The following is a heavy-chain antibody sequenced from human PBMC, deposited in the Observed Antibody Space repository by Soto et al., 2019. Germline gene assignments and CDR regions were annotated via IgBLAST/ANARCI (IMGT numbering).Heavy chain of an antibody. CDR2: TSSSSSYT. V-gene: IGHV3-11*06. CDR3: ARDRYYDSQNYYYYGMDV. CDR1: GFTFSDYY. D-gene: IGHD3-22*01. J-gene: IGHJ6*02. Sequence: GESLKISCAASGFTFSDYYMSWIRQAPGKGLEWVSYTSSSSSYTNYADSVKGRFTISRDNAKNSLYLQMNSLRAEDTAVYYCARDRYYDSQNYYYYGMDVWGQGTTVTVSS.